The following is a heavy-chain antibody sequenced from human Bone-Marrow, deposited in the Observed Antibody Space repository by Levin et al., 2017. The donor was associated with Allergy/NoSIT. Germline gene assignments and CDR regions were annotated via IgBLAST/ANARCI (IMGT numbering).Heavy chain of an antibody. D-gene: IGHD3-16*01. V-gene: IGHV3-9*01. CDR2: INWNGKKM. CDR1: GFTFDDYG. J-gene: IGHJ3*02. CDR3: AKHRFVMSAYDGFDI. Sequence: QSGGSLRLSCAASGFTFDDYGMDWVRQLPGKGLEWVSGINWNGKKMEYADSVKGRFTITRDNANNSLFLQMNSLRDEDTALYYCAKHRFVMSAYDGFDIWGQGIMVIVSS.